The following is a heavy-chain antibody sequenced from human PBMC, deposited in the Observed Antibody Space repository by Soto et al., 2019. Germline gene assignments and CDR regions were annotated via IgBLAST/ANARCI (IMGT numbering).Heavy chain of an antibody. CDR3: AKVDPGRDTAMVTNY. J-gene: IGHJ4*02. CDR2: ISGSGGST. CDR1: GFTFSSYA. V-gene: IGHV3-23*01. D-gene: IGHD5-18*01. Sequence: WGSLRLSCAASGFTFSSYAMSFCRHSPLKWREWVSAISGSGGSTYYADSVKGRFTISRDNSKNTLYLQMNSLRAEDTAVYYCAKVDPGRDTAMVTNYWGQGTLVTVSS.